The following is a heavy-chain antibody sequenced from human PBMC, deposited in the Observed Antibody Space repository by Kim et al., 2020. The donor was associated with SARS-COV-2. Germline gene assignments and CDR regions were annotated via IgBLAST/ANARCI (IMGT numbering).Heavy chain of an antibody. V-gene: IGHV6-1*01. CDR2: YN. CDR3: ARGGGYRLDP. Sequence: YNDYAVSVKSRITINPDTSKNQFALQLTSVTPEDTAVYYCARGGGYRLDPWGQGTLVTVSS. D-gene: IGHD3-22*01. J-gene: IGHJ5*02.